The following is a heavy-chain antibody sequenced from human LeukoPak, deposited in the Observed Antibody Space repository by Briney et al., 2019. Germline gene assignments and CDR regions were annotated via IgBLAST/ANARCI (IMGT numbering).Heavy chain of an antibody. CDR3: ARVLWNYFDY. D-gene: IGHD2-21*01. CDR2: INAGNGNT. J-gene: IGHJ4*02. CDR1: GYTFTSYT. V-gene: IGHV1-3*03. Sequence: ASVKVSCKASGYTFTSYTIHWVRQAPGQRLEWMGWINAGNGNTKYSQEFQDRVTITRDTSASTAYMELSSLRSEDMAVYYCARVLWNYFDYWGQGTLVTVSS.